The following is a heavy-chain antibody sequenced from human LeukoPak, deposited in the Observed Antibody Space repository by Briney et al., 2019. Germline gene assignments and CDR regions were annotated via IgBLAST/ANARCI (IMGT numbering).Heavy chain of an antibody. CDR1: GFTFSSYS. J-gene: IGHJ4*02. V-gene: IGHV3-48*04. CDR3: GRDEKGAAAAPLD. CDR2: ISSSSSTI. Sequence: GGSLRLSRAASGFTFSSYSMIWVRQAPGKGLEWVSYISSSSSTIYYADSVKGRFTISRDNAKNSLYLQMNSLRAEDTAVYYCGRDEKGAAAAPLDWGQGTLVTVSS. D-gene: IGHD6-13*01.